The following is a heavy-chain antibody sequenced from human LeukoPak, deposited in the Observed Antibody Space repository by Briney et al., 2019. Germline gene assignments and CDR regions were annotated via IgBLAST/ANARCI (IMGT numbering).Heavy chain of an antibody. J-gene: IGHJ4*02. V-gene: IGHV4-39*02. Sequence: GSLRLSCAASGFIFTGYFMSWVRQPPGKGLEWIGSVYYGRSPYYNPSLESRATISVDTSKNHFSLKMSSVTAADTAVYYCARSSGTGTFSYWGQGTLVTVSS. CDR1: GFIFTGYF. D-gene: IGHD6-25*01. CDR3: ARSSGTGTFSY. CDR2: VYYGRSP.